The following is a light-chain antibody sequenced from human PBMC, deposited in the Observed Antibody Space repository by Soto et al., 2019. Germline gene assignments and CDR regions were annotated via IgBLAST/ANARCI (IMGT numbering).Light chain of an antibody. CDR2: GAS. Sequence: EIVLTQSPGTLSLSPGERATLSCRASQSVSSSYLAWYQQKPGQAPRLLIYGASSRATGIPDRFSGSASGTDFTLTISRLEPEDFAVYYCQQYGSSPPNTFGQGTKLEIK. J-gene: IGKJ2*01. CDR1: QSVSSSY. V-gene: IGKV3-20*01. CDR3: QQYGSSPPNT.